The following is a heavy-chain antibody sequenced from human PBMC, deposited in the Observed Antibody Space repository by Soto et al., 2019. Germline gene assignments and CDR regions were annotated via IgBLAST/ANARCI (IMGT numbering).Heavy chain of an antibody. V-gene: IGHV1-18*04. CDR2: VGDYNGNR. CDR3: GRGGGIYSSAGPIDY. D-gene: IGHD6-13*01. J-gene: IGHJ4*02. CDR1: GYTFSNYG. Sequence: QVQLVQSGAEVKKPGASVKVSCKASGYTFSNYGISWVRQAPGQGLEWMGWVGDYNGNRNYAQKFQGRVTMTTDTSATTAYMELRSLRSDDTAVYYCGRGGGIYSSAGPIDYWGQGTLVTLSS.